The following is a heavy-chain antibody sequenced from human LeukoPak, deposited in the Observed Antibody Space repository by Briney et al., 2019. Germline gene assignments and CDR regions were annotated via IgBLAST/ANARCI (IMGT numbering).Heavy chain of an antibody. CDR2: INHSGST. V-gene: IGHV4-34*01. CDR1: GGSFSGYY. CDR3: ARVHSWSGYYPNQNWFDP. Sequence: PSETLSLTCAVYGGSFSGYYWSWIRQPPGKGLEWIGEINHSGSTNYNPSLKSRVTISVDTSKNQFSLKLSSVTAADTAVYYCARVHSWSGYYPNQNWFDPWGQGTLVTVSS. J-gene: IGHJ5*02. D-gene: IGHD3-3*02.